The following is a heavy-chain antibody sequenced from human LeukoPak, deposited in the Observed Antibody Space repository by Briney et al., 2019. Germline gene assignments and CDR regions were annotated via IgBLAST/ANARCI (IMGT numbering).Heavy chain of an antibody. J-gene: IGHJ4*02. CDR1: GGSISSYY. CDR3: ARFLTAGSYYFDN. D-gene: IGHD6-13*01. CDR2: IYYSGST. Sequence: SETLSLTCTVSGGSISSYYWSWIRQPPGKGLEWIGYIYYSGSTNYNPSLKSRVTISVDTSKYQFSLKLSSVTAADTAVYYCARFLTAGSYYFDNWGQGTLVTVSS. V-gene: IGHV4-59*08.